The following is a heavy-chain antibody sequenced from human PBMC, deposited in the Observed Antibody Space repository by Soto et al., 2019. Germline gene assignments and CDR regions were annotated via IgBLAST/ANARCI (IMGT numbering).Heavy chain of an antibody. CDR1: GGTFSSYF. Sequence: QVQLVQSGAEVKKAGSSVKVSCKVSGGTFSSYFINWVRQAPGQGLEWVGGIIPVFGTASYAEKFQGRVTIAADESTTTAYMELSRLRSDDTAVYYCARETPSAAGAYYYYGLDVWGQGTTVTVPS. CDR3: ARETPSAAGAYYYYGLDV. D-gene: IGHD6-13*01. V-gene: IGHV1-69*01. J-gene: IGHJ6*02. CDR2: IIPVFGTA.